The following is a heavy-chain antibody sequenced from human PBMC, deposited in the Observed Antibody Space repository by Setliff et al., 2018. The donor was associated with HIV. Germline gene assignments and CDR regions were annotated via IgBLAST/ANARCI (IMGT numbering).Heavy chain of an antibody. V-gene: IGHV1-69*10. J-gene: IGHJ6*03. D-gene: IGHD6-19*01. Sequence: ASVKVSCKASGGNFRSYGIGWVRQAPGQGLEWMGGIIPMSGVPKYAQKFQGRVTITADKSTSTAYMELSSLKSEDTAVYYCARNPEMAALNYFYYYMDVWGKGTTVTVSS. CDR3: ARNPEMAALNYFYYYMDV. CDR2: IIPMSGVP. CDR1: GGNFRSYG.